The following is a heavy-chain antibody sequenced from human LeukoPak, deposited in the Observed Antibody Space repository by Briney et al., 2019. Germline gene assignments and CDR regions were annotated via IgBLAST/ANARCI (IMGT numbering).Heavy chain of an antibody. Sequence: ASVKVSCKPPGYSFNSHHVHWVRQAPGQGLEWMGINFFHDGTTSNTQKFPGRLTMTRDTSTSTVYMELSSLRSEDTAVYYCARDSGNYHYDMDVWGQGTTVIVSS. CDR2: NFFHDGTT. CDR1: GYSFNSHH. V-gene: IGHV1-46*02. CDR3: ARDSGNYHYDMDV. D-gene: IGHD3-10*01. J-gene: IGHJ6*02.